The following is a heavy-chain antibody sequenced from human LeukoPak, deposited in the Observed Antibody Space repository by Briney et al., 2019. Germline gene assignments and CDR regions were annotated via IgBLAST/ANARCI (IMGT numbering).Heavy chain of an antibody. CDR2: ISSSSSYI. CDR1: GFTFSSYA. CDR3: ARGGSQSDY. V-gene: IGHV3-21*01. Sequence: GGSLRLSCAASGFTFSSYAMSWVRQAPGKGLEWVSSISSSSSYIYYADSVKGRFTISRDNAKNSLYLQMNSLRAEDTAVYYCARGGSQSDYWGQGTLVTVSS. J-gene: IGHJ4*02. D-gene: IGHD3-16*01.